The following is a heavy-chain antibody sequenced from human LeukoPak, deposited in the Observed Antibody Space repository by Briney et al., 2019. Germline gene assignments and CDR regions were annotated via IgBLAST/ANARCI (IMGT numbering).Heavy chain of an antibody. V-gene: IGHV1-69*05. Sequence: SVKVSCKASGGTFSSYAISWVRQAPGQGLEWMGGIIPIFGTANYAQKFQGRVTITTDESTSTAYMELSSLRSEDTAVYYCARGPITGLTGIAAAGVDYWGQGTLVTVSS. CDR3: ARGPITGLTGIAAAGVDY. CDR1: GGTFSSYA. D-gene: IGHD6-13*01. CDR2: IIPIFGTA. J-gene: IGHJ4*02.